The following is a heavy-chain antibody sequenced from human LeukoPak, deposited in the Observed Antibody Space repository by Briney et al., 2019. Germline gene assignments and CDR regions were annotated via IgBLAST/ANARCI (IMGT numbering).Heavy chain of an antibody. CDR1: GFTFSSYW. Sequence: PGGSLRLSCAASGFTFSSYWMHWVRQAPGKGLVWVSRINSDGSSTSYADSVKGRFTISRDNAKNTLYLQMNSLRAEDTAVYYCASQYSGSYWPIYYYYYGMDVWGQGTTVTVSS. CDR3: ASQYSGSYWPIYYYYYGMDV. CDR2: INSDGSST. D-gene: IGHD1-26*01. J-gene: IGHJ6*02. V-gene: IGHV3-74*01.